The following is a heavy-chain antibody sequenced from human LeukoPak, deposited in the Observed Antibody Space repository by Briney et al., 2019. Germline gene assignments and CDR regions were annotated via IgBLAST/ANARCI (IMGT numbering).Heavy chain of an antibody. Sequence: GGSLRLSCAASGFMFRSFEMYWVRQAPGKALEWVAYISSGASTMYYAGSAKRRFTISRDDAKNSLFLQMNSLRAEDTAVYYCALLAVASEFDYWGEGTLVTVSS. V-gene: IGHV3-48*03. J-gene: IGHJ4*02. CDR2: ISSGASTM. D-gene: IGHD6-19*01. CDR3: ALLAVASEFDY. CDR1: GFMFRSFE.